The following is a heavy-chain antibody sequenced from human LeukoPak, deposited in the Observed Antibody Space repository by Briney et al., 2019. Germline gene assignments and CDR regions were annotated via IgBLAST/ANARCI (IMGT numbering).Heavy chain of an antibody. J-gene: IGHJ4*02. CDR3: TRGRDSSGYQSFDY. D-gene: IGHD3-22*01. V-gene: IGHV3-53*01. CDR2: LYSDGST. Sequence: GSLRLSCAASGLTVSSTYMSWVRQAPGKGLEWVSILYSDGSTYYADSVMGRFTISRDNSENTLYLQMNSLRAEDTAFYYCTRGRDSSGYQSFDYWGQGTLVTVPS. CDR1: GLTVSSTY.